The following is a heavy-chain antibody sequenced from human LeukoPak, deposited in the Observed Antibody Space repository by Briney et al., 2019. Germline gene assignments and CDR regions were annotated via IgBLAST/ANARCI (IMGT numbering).Heavy chain of an antibody. Sequence: PGGSLRLSCVVSGFTFSTFTMNWVRQAPGKGLEWVSCISSSSSYIYDADSVKGRFTISRDNAKNSLYLQMNSLRAEDTAVYYCARVWTGQWPPHYYYMDVWGKGTTVTISS. J-gene: IGHJ6*03. CDR3: ARVWTGQWPPHYYYMDV. D-gene: IGHD6-19*01. CDR1: GFTFSTFT. V-gene: IGHV3-21*01. CDR2: ISSSSSYI.